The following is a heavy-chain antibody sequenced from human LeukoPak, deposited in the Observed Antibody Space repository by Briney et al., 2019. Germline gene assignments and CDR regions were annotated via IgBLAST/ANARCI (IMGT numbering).Heavy chain of an antibody. V-gene: IGHV1-2*02. D-gene: IGHD5-18*01. Sequence: ASVKVSCKASGYTFTGYYMHWVRQAPGQGLEWMGWINPNSGGTNYAQKFQGRVTMTRDTSISTAYMELSRLRSDDTAVYYCARVDTALDYYYYYGMDVWGQGPRSPSP. CDR1: GYTFTGYY. J-gene: IGHJ6*02. CDR2: INPNSGGT. CDR3: ARVDTALDYYYYYGMDV.